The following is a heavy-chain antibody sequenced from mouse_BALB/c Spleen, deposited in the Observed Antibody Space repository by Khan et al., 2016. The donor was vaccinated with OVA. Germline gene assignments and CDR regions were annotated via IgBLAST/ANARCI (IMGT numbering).Heavy chain of an antibody. CDR3: TRHGYVAWFSY. Sequence: VQLKDSGPELMKPGASVKISCKASGYSFTSYYIHWVMQSPGTSLEWIGYIDPFSGGTTYNQKFKGKATLTVDKSSSTAYIHLTNLTSEDSAVYYCTRHGYVAWFSYWGQGTLVTVSA. J-gene: IGHJ3*01. CDR2: IDPFSGGT. V-gene: IGHV1S135*01. D-gene: IGHD2-2*01. CDR1: GYSFTSYY.